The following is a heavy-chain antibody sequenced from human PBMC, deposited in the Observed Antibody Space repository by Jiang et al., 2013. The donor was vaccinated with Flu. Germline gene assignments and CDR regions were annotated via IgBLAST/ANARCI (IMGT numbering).Heavy chain of an antibody. D-gene: IGHD3-22*01. V-gene: IGHV3-23*01. CDR1: GFTFSSYA. J-gene: IGHJ4*02. Sequence: VQLLESGGGLVQPGGSLRLSCAASGFTFSSYAMSWVRQAPGKGLEWVSAIGGSGGITYYADSVKGRFIISRDTSKNTLYLQMNSLRAEDTAVYYCAKDPYDSSGYYGRIFDYWGQGTLVTVSS. CDR3: AKDPYDSSGYYGRIFDY. CDR2: IGGSGGIT.